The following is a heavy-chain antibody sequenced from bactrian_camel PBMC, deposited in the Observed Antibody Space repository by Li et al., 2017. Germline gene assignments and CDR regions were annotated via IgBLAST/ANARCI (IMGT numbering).Heavy chain of an antibody. CDR1: GVTAVNYA. Sequence: HVQLVESGGASVQAGGSLRLSCPLNGVTAVNYAAGWFRRTPNNERAGKEREGVAAVDSDGRTNYAGSVNGRFTVTQDGARNLLYLQMSSLKPEDTAVYYCAADIMIRGRGACGGQGTQVTVS. V-gene: IGHV3S55*01. CDR3: AADIMIRGRGAC. CDR2: VDSDGRT. J-gene: IGHJ4*01. D-gene: IGHD1*01.